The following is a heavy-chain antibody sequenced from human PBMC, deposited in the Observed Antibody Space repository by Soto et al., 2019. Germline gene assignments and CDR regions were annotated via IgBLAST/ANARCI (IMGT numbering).Heavy chain of an antibody. Sequence: QVQLVQSGAEVKKPGSSVKVSCKASGGTFSSYTISWVRQAPGQGLEWMGRIIPILGIANYAQNSQGRVTITADKSTSTAYMELSSLRSEDTAVYYCARSDYYDSSGYENYCFDYWGQGTLVTVSS. V-gene: IGHV1-69*02. J-gene: IGHJ4*02. CDR2: IIPILGIA. D-gene: IGHD3-22*01. CDR3: ARSDYYDSSGYENYCFDY. CDR1: GGTFSSYT.